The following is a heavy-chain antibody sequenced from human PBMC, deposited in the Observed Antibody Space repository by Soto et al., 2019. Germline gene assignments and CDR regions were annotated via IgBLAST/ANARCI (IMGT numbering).Heavy chain of an antibody. V-gene: IGHV3-72*01. Sequence: GSLRLSCATAGFIFSDQYMDLVRQAPGKGLELVGRTRNKARSYTTEYAASLKGRFTISRDDSKNSLYLQMNSLKTEDTAVYYCARDLGGAPYVDLWGRGTLVTVS. CDR2: TRNKARSYTT. CDR1: GFIFSDQY. CDR3: ARDLGGAPYVDL. J-gene: IGHJ2*01. D-gene: IGHD3-16*01.